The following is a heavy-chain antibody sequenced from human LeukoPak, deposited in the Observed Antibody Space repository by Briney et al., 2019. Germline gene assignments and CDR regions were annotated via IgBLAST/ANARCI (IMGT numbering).Heavy chain of an antibody. J-gene: IGHJ6*03. CDR1: GCTFTGYY. V-gene: IGHV1-2*02. CDR2: INPNSGGT. CDR3: ARSGSPGGTWYMDV. D-gene: IGHD3-16*01. Sequence: ASVKVSCKASGCTFTGYYMHWVRQAPGQGLEWMGWINPNSGGTNYAQKFQGRVTMTRDTSISTAYMELSRLRSDDTAVYYCARSGSPGGTWYMDVWGKGTTVTVSS.